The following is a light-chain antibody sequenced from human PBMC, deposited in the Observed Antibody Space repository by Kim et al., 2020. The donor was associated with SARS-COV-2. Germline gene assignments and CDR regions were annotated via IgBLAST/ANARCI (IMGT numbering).Light chain of an antibody. CDR3: CAFAGTYNFYV. CDR2: DVN. J-gene: IGLJ1*01. V-gene: IGLV2-11*01. Sequence: QSALIQPRSVSGSPGQSVTISCTGSSSDIGGYNYVSWYQQHPGKAPKLVIFDVNKRPSGVPDRFSGSKSVNMASLTVSGLRAEDEADYFCCAFAGTYNFYVFGSGTKVTVL. CDR1: SSDIGGYNY.